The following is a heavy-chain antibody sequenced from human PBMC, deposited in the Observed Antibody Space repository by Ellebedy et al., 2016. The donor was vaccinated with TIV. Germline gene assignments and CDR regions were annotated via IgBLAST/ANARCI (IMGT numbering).Heavy chain of an antibody. J-gene: IGHJ6*03. CDR2: FDPEDGET. CDR1: GYTLTELS. D-gene: IGHD2-2*01. Sequence: ASVKVSXKVSGYTLTELSMHWVRQAPGKELEWMGGFDPEDGETIYAQKFQGRVTMTEDTSTDTAYMELSSLRSEDTAVYYCTAIVVVPEGYYMDVWGKGTTVTVSS. V-gene: IGHV1-24*01. CDR3: TAIVVVPEGYYMDV.